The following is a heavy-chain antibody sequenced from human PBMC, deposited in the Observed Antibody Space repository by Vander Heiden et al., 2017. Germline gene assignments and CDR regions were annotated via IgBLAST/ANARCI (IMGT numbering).Heavy chain of an antibody. J-gene: IGHJ6*02. Sequence: EVQLLESGGGLVQRGWSLRLSCAPSAFTLGRDPMGWVRQAPGKGLEWLSAISSRSRTTYNADSVKGRFTISRDNSKNTLYLQMNSLRAEDTAVYYCTKPMGSSSPYYQYGLDVWGQGTTVTVSS. D-gene: IGHD6-6*01. CDR1: AFTLGRDP. V-gene: IGHV3-23*01. CDR2: ISSRSRTT. CDR3: TKPMGSSSPYYQYGLDV.